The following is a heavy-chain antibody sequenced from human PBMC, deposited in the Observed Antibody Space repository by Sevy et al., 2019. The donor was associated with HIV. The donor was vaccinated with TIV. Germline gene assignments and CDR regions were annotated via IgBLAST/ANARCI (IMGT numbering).Heavy chain of an antibody. CDR3: ARGGATGTRVY. CDR1: GGTFSSYG. Sequence: ASVKVSCKASGGTFSSYGLSWVRQAPGQGLEWMGGIIPIFGKVNYAQKFQGRVTITADESTSTAYMELSSLRSEDTAVYYCARGGATGTRVYRGQGTLVTVSS. J-gene: IGHJ4*02. CDR2: IIPIFGKV. V-gene: IGHV1-69*13. D-gene: IGHD1-1*01.